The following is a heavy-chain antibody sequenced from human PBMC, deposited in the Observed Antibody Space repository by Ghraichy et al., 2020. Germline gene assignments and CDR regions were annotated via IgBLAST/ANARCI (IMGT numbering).Heavy chain of an antibody. V-gene: IGHV3-23*01. CDR2: ISGSGGST. CDR3: AKDQGQWYYYDSSGYLMDY. CDR1: GFTFSSYA. Sequence: GGSLRLSCAASGFTFSSYAMSWVRQAPGKGLEWVSAISGSGGSTYYADSVKGRFTISRDNSKNTLYLQMNSLRAEDTAVYYCAKDQGQWYYYDSSGYLMDYWGQGTLVTVSS. J-gene: IGHJ4*02. D-gene: IGHD3-22*01.